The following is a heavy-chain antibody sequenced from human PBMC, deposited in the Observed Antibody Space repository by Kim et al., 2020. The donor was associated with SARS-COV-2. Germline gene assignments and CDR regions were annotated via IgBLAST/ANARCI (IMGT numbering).Heavy chain of an antibody. J-gene: IGHJ6*02. D-gene: IGHD3-10*01. CDR2: IKQDGSEK. CDR3: ARDQGALLWFGELLFSRYYYGMDV. CDR1: GFTFSSYW. Sequence: GGSLRLSCAASGFTFSSYWMSWVRQAPGKWLEWVANIKQDGSEKYYVDSVKGRFTISRDNAKNSLYLQMNSLRAEDTAVYYCARDQGALLWFGELLFSRYYYGMDVWGQGTTVTVSS. V-gene: IGHV3-7*03.